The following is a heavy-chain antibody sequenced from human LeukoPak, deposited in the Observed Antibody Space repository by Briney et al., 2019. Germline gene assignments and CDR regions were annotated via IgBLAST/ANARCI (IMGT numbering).Heavy chain of an antibody. CDR3: AKDLTIFGGGDYYMDV. CDR2: ISGSGGST. Sequence: GGSLRLSCAASGFTFSSYAMSWVRQAPGKGLEWVSAISGSGGSTYYADSVKGRFTISRDNSKNTLYLQMNSLRAEDTAVYYCAKDLTIFGGGDYYMDVWGKGTTVTVSS. D-gene: IGHD3-3*01. J-gene: IGHJ6*03. CDR1: GFTFSSYA. V-gene: IGHV3-23*01.